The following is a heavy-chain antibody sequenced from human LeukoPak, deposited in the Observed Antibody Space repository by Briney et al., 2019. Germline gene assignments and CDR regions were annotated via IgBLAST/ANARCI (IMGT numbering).Heavy chain of an antibody. J-gene: IGHJ4*02. Sequence: PGGSLRLSCAASGFTFSSYTMHWVRQAPGKGLEYVSAISGNGGDTYYANSVKGRFTISRDNSKNTVYLQMGSLRAEDLAVYYCAREFPGYSFGSFDYWGQGTLVTVSS. D-gene: IGHD5-18*01. CDR2: ISGNGGDT. V-gene: IGHV3-64*01. CDR1: GFTFSSYT. CDR3: AREFPGYSFGSFDY.